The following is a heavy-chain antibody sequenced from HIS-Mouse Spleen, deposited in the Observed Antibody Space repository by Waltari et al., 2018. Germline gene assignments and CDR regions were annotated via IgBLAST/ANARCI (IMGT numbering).Heavy chain of an antibody. CDR2: IYYSGRT. CDR1: GGSISSSSYY. Sequence: QLQLQESGPGLVKPSETLSLTCTVSGGSISSSSYYWGWIRQPPGKGLEWIGSIYYSGRTYSNPSLKSRVTISVDTSKNQFSLKLSSVTAADTAVYYCARDKTVGGNYFDYWGQGTLVTVSS. D-gene: IGHD1-1*01. J-gene: IGHJ4*02. CDR3: ARDKTVGGNYFDY. V-gene: IGHV4-39*07.